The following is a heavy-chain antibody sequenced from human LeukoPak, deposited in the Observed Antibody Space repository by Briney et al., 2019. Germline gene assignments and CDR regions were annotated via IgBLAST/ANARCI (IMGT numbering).Heavy chain of an antibody. V-gene: IGHV5-51*01. D-gene: IGHD2-2*02. CDR2: IIPHDSNT. J-gene: IGHJ6*02. Sequence: GAPLKISCMGSGYSFMDYWIGWVRQMPGGGPDWMGFIIPHDSNTNYSPSFQGQVSISVYKSIITAYVQWSRLKASATGMSYCARYGIKGCSTTNCNTAYFYYGMDVWAQGTTVTVSS. CDR3: ARYGIKGCSTTNCNTAYFYYGMDV. CDR1: GYSFMDYW.